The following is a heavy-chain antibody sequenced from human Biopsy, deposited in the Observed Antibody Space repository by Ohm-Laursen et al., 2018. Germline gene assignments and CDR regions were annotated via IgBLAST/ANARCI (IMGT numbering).Heavy chain of an antibody. D-gene: IGHD3-10*01. CDR1: EFIFSRFW. CDR2: INSDGSST. J-gene: IGHJ4*02. Sequence: SLRLSCAASEFIFSRFWMYWVRQAPGKGLVWVSRINSDGSSTNYADAVKGRFTISRDNAKNTVFLQINSLRAEDTAVYYCTRAEAGSGSLLYFDYWGQGTLVTVSS. V-gene: IGHV3-74*01. CDR3: TRAEAGSGSLLYFDY.